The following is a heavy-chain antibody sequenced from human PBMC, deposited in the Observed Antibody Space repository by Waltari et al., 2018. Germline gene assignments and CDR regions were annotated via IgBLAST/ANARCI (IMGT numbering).Heavy chain of an antibody. Sequence: QLQLQESGPGLVTPSQTLSLTCTVPGGSISSSSYYWGWIRQPPGKGLEWIGSIYYSGSTYYNPSLKSRVTISVDTSKNQFSLKLSSVTAADTAVYYCARRDPYFDYWGQGTLVTVSS. CDR2: IYYSGST. J-gene: IGHJ4*02. CDR1: GGSISSSSYY. CDR3: ARRDPYFDY. V-gene: IGHV4-39*07.